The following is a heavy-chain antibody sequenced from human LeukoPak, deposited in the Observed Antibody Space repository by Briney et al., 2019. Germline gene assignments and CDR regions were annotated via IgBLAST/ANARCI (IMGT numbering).Heavy chain of an antibody. CDR1: GFTFSSYA. D-gene: IGHD2-8*01. CDR3: ARDLLSYGLPGSN. CDR2: ISYDGSNK. V-gene: IGHV3-30-3*01. Sequence: PGRSLRLSCAASGFTFSSYAMHWVRQAPGKGLEWVAVISYDGSNKYYADSVKGRFTISRDNSKNTLYLQMNSLRAEDTAVYYCARDLLSYGLPGSNWGQGTLVTVSS. J-gene: IGHJ4*02.